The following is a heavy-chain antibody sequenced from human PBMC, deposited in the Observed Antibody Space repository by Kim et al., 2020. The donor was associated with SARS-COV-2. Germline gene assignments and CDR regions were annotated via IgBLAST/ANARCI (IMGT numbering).Heavy chain of an antibody. V-gene: IGHV3-23*01. CDR3: AKSAIVLVVAATSYFDY. Sequence: GGSLRLSCAASGFTFSSYAMSWVRQAPGKGLEWVSAISGSGGSTYYADSVKGRFTISRDNSKNTLYLQMNSLRAEDTAVYYCAKSAIVLVVAATSYFDYWGQGSLVTVSS. CDR2: ISGSGGST. D-gene: IGHD2-15*01. CDR1: GFTFSSYA. J-gene: IGHJ4*02.